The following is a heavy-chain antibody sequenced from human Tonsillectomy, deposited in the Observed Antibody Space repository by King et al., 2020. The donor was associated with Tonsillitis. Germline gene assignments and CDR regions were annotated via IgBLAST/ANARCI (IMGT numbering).Heavy chain of an antibody. Sequence: VQLQESGPGLVKPSETLSLTCTVSGGSISSYYWSWIRQPAGKGLEGIGRIYTSGSTNYNPSLKSRVTMSVDTSKNQFSLKLSSVTAADTAVYYCAREIRSGWASFFDYRGQGTLVTVSS. D-gene: IGHD6-19*01. J-gene: IGHJ4*02. V-gene: IGHV4-4*07. CDR1: GGSISSYY. CDR3: AREIRSGWASFFDY. CDR2: IYTSGST.